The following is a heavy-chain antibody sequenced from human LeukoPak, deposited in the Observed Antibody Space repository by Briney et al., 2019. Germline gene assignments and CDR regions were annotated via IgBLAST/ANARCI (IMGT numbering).Heavy chain of an antibody. CDR2: IMQDGSEK. CDR1: GFTFSSYW. Sequence: PGGSLRLSCAASGFTFSSYWMSWVRQAPGKGLEWVANIMQDGSEKYNVDSAKGRFSISRDNAQNSVYLQMNSLSAEDTAVYYCLRTVGATIFDFWGQGTLVTVSS. D-gene: IGHD1-26*01. J-gene: IGHJ4*02. CDR3: LRTVGATIFDF. V-gene: IGHV3-7*01.